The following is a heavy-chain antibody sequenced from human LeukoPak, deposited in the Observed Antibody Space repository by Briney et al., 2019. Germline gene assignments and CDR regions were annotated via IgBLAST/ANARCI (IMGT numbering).Heavy chain of an antibody. V-gene: IGHV3-53*01. Sequence: GGSLRLSCAASDFIVGTNFMSWVRQAPGKGLEWVSVIHSGGTTFYADSVKGRFTISRDNSKNTLYLQMNSLRAEDTAMYYCVPGHYAGSASWGQGTLVTVSS. D-gene: IGHD2-2*01. CDR3: VPGHYAGSAS. CDR2: IHSGGTT. CDR1: DFIVGTNF. J-gene: IGHJ5*02.